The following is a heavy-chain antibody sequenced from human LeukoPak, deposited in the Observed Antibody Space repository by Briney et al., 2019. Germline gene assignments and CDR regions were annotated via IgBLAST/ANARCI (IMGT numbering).Heavy chain of an antibody. Sequence: GGSLRLSCAVSGFTFRGFWMSWSRQAPGKGLEWVASINSDGSEGYYADVVKGRFTNSRDNAKNSLYLQINSLRAEDTAVYYCARSSYSSSSSVWGQGTMVTVSS. CDR3: ARSSYSSSSSV. D-gene: IGHD6-6*01. J-gene: IGHJ3*01. CDR1: GFTFRGFW. V-gene: IGHV3-7*03. CDR2: INSDGSEG.